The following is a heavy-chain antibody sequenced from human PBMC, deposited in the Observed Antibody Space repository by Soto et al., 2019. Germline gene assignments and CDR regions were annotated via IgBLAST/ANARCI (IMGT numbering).Heavy chain of an antibody. CDR3: ARDYFTIVRGVTLPYYYYYGMDV. V-gene: IGHV4-31*03. D-gene: IGHD3-10*01. CDR2: IYYSGST. CDR1: GGSISSGGYY. Sequence: QVQLQESGPGLVKPSQTLSLTCTVSGGSISSGGYYWSWIRQHPGKGLEWIGYIYYSGSTYYNPSLKSRCTISVNTSKNQFSLKLGSVTAADTAVYYLARDYFTIVRGVTLPYYYYYGMDVWGQGTTVTVSS. J-gene: IGHJ6*02.